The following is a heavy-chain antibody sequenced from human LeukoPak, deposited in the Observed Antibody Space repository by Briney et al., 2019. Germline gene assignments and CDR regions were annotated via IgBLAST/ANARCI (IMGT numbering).Heavy chain of an antibody. CDR1: GFTFSNAW. Sequence: GGSLRLSCAASGFTFSNAWMSWVRQAPGKGLEWVGRIKSKTDGGTTDYAAPVKGRFTISRDDSKNTLYLQMNSLKTEDTAVYYCTTGLLYSYGVDYWGQGTLVTVSS. CDR2: IKSKTDGGTT. V-gene: IGHV3-15*01. D-gene: IGHD5-18*01. CDR3: TTGLLYSYGVDY. J-gene: IGHJ4*02.